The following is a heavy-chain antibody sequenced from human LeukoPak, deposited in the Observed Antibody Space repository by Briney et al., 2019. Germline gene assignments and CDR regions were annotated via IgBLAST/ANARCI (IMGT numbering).Heavy chain of an antibody. CDR2: INHSGST. Sequence: SETLSLTCAVYGGSFSGYYWSWIRQPPGKGLEWIGEINHSGSTNYNPSLKSRVTISVDTSKNQFSLKLSSVTAADTALYYCAKQGRRIPFGGVVAIAPFDIWGQGTMVTVSS. CDR3: AKQGRRIPFGGVVAIAPFDI. J-gene: IGHJ3*02. V-gene: IGHV4-34*01. CDR1: GGSFSGYY. D-gene: IGHD3-16*02.